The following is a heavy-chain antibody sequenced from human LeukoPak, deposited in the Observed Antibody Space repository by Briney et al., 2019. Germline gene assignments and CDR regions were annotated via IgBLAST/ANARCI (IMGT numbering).Heavy chain of an antibody. D-gene: IGHD3-3*01. CDR2: IKSTTDGGTS. V-gene: IGHV3-15*01. CDR1: GLTFSNAY. CDR3: NTWKGVD. Sequence: NTGGSLTLSCAASGLTFSNAYMTWVRQAPGKGLEWVGQIKSTTDGGTSHYAAPVKGRFTISRDDSKNTVYLQMNSLKTEDSAVYYCNTWKGVDWGQGTLVTVSS. J-gene: IGHJ4*02.